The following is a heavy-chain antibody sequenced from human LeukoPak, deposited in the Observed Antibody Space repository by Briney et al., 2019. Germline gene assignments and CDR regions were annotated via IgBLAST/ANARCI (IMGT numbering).Heavy chain of an antibody. V-gene: IGHV4-38-2*02. D-gene: IGHD2-2*01. CDR2: IFHTGST. CDR3: ASGSGDYCSSTSCFDY. CDR1: GDSISSGNY. J-gene: IGHJ4*02. Sequence: SETLSLTCTVSGDSISSGNYWGWIRQPPGKGLEWIGSIFHTGSTYFNLSLKSRVTISVDTSKNQFSLRLSSVTAADTAVYYCASGSGDYCSSTSCFDYWGQGTLVTVSS.